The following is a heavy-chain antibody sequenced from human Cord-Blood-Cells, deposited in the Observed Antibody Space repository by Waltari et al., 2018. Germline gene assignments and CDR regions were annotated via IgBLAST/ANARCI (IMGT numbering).Heavy chain of an antibody. D-gene: IGHD6-13*01. V-gene: IGHV1-69*01. CDR1: GGTFSSYA. Sequence: QVQLVQSGAEVKKPGSSVKVSCKASGGTFSSYAISWVRQAPGQGLEWMGGIIPIFGTANYAQKFQGRVTITADESTSTAYMELSSLRSEDTAVYYCARDSNGVAAAGKRYYYYYMDVWGKGTTVTVSS. CDR3: ARDSNGVAAAGKRYYYYYMDV. J-gene: IGHJ6*03. CDR2: IIPIFGTA.